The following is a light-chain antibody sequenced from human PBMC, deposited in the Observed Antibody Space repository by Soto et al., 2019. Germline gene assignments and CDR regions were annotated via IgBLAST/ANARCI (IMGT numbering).Light chain of an antibody. CDR1: QSVSSSY. CDR2: DAS. V-gene: IGKV3D-20*01. Sequence: EIVLTQSPATLSLSPGERATLSCGASQSVSSSYLAWYQQNPGLAPRLLIYDASSRATGIPDRFSGSGSGKEFTLTVLRLEPEDFAVDYCQHYGSSPYTFGQAPKLEIK. J-gene: IGKJ2*01. CDR3: QHYGSSPYT.